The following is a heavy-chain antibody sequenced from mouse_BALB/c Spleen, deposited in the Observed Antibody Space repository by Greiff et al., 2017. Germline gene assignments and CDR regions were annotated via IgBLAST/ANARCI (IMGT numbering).Heavy chain of an antibody. J-gene: IGHJ4*01. V-gene: IGHV5-12-2*01. D-gene: IGHD3-1*01. CDR2: ISNGGGST. Sequence: EVNVVESGGGLVQPGGSLKLSCAASGFTFSSYTMSWVRQTPEKRLEWVAYISNGGGSTYYPDTVKGRFTISRDNAKNTLYLQMSSLKSEDTAMYYCARHLGLRVYAMDYWGQGTSVTVSS. CDR1: GFTFSSYT. CDR3: ARHLGLRVYAMDY.